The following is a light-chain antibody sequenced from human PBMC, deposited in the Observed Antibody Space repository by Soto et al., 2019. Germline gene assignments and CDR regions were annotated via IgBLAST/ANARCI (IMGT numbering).Light chain of an antibody. V-gene: IGKV1-27*01. CDR3: QNYNSAPPT. CDR2: AAS. J-gene: IGKJ4*01. CDR1: QGIRYY. Sequence: DIQMTQSPSSLSASVGDRVTITCRASQGIRYYLAWYQQKPGKVPKLLIYAASTLQSGVPSRFSGSGSGTDFTLTISSLQPEDVATYYCQNYNSAPPTFGGGTKVEIK.